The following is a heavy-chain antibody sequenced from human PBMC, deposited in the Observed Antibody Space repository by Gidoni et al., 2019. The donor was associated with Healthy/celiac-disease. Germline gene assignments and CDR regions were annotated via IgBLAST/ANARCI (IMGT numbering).Heavy chain of an antibody. CDR1: GGTFSSYA. V-gene: IGHV1-69*06. Sequence: QVQLVQSGAEVKKPGSSVKVSCKASGGTFSSYAHSWVRQAPGQGLEWMGGIIPIFGTANYEQKFKGRVTMTADKSTSTAYMELSSLRSEDTAVYYCARASEDYYDSSGYPYWGQGTLVTVSS. CDR2: IIPIFGTA. J-gene: IGHJ4*02. CDR3: ARASEDYYDSSGYPY. D-gene: IGHD3-22*01.